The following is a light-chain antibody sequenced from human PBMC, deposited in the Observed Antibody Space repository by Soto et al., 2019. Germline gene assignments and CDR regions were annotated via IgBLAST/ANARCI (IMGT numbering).Light chain of an antibody. J-gene: IGKJ2*01. Sequence: EVVLTQSPGTLSLSPGERATLSCSASQSVSNNYFAWYQQKPGQAPRLLIFGSSDRATGIPDRFSGSGSGTDFTLTISKLAPEEFGVYYWQQYGSSPPYTFGQGTKLEIK. CDR2: GSS. V-gene: IGKV3-20*01. CDR1: QSVSNNY. CDR3: QQYGSSPPYT.